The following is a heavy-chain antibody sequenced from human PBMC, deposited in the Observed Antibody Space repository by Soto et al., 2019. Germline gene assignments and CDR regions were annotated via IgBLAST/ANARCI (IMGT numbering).Heavy chain of an antibody. V-gene: IGHV4-39*02. CDR2: IYYSGST. Sequence: SETLSLTCTVSGDSISGYYWGWIRQPPGKGLEWIGSIYYSGSTYYNPSLKSRVTISVDTSKNQFSLKLSSVTAADTAVYYCARDLGLRYFDWLSYYYYYGMDVWGQGTTVTVSS. D-gene: IGHD3-9*01. J-gene: IGHJ6*02. CDR3: ARDLGLRYFDWLSYYYYYGMDV. CDR1: GDSISGYY.